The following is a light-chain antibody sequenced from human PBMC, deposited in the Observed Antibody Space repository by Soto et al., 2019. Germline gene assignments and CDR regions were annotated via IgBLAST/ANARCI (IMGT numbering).Light chain of an antibody. J-gene: IGKJ4*01. CDR2: AAS. CDR1: QGISSY. V-gene: IGKV1-8*01. Sequence: AIRMTQSPSSFSASTGDRVTITCRASQGISSYLAWYQQKPGKAPKLLIYAASTLQSGVPSRFSGSVSGTAFTLTIRCLQSEDFATYYCQQYYSYPPTFGGGTDVEI. CDR3: QQYYSYPPT.